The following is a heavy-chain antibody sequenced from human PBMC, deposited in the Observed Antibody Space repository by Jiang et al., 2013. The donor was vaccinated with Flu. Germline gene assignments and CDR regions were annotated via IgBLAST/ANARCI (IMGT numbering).Heavy chain of an antibody. Sequence: RLSCAASGFTFSSYGMHWVRQAPGKGLEWVAVIWYDGSNKYYADSVKGRFTISRDNSKNTLYLQMNSLRAEDTAVYYCARDGGGLHLGELSLGYFDYWGQGTLVTVSS. J-gene: IGHJ4*02. D-gene: IGHD3-16*02. CDR3: ARDGGGLHLGELSLGYFDY. CDR1: GFTFSSYG. CDR2: IWYDGSNK. V-gene: IGHV3-33*01.